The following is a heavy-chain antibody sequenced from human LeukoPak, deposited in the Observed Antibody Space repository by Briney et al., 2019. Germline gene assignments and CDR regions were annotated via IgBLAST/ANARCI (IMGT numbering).Heavy chain of an antibody. J-gene: IGHJ4*02. CDR1: GFTFSSYS. V-gene: IGHV3-48*01. D-gene: IGHD4-17*01. CDR3: ARRAGEYSHPYDY. Sequence: PGGSLRLSCAASGFTFSSYSMNWVRQAPGKGLEWVSYISSSSTIYYADSVKGRFTISRDNSKNTLYLQMNSLRADDTAVYYCARRAGEYSHPYDYWGQGTLVTVSS. CDR2: ISSSSTI.